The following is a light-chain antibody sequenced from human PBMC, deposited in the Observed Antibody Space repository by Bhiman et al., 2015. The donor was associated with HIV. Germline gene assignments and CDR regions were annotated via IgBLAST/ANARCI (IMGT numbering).Light chain of an antibody. CDR2: DVF. V-gene: IGLV2-14*03. J-gene: IGLJ1*01. CDR3: ASFTSRSGFV. Sequence: QSALTQPASVSASPGQSITVSCTGSSDDIGAYDYVSWFQHLPDRVPRLIIYDVFKRPSVVSGRFSGSKSGNTASLTISGLQGDDEGDYYCASFTSRSGFVFGTGTKVTVL. CDR1: SDDIGAYDY.